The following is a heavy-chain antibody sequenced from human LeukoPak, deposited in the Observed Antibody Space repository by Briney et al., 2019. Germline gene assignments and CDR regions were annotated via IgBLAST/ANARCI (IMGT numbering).Heavy chain of an antibody. J-gene: IGHJ4*02. Sequence: GGSLRLSCAPSVFTFSRYGMRWVRQAPGKGLEWVANIKQDGSEKYYVDSVKGRFTISRDNAKNSLYLQMNSLRAEDTAVYYCARLVARVTPVWGQGKLFTVSS. CDR3: ARLVARVTPV. CDR1: VFTFSRYG. D-gene: IGHD4-17*01. V-gene: IGHV3-7*05. CDR2: IKQDGSEK.